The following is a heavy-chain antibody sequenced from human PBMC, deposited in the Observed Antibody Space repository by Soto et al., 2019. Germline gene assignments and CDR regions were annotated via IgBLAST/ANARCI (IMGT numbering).Heavy chain of an antibody. J-gene: IGHJ6*02. CDR1: GYTFTSYD. CDR2: INPNSGGT. V-gene: IGHV1-2*04. CDR3: ARELQAPPGGYYYYGMDV. Sequence: ASVKVSCKASGYTFTSYDINWVRQATGQGLEWMGWINPNSGGTNYAQKFQGWVTMTRDTSISTAYMELSRLRSDDTAVYYCARELQAPPGGYYYYGMDVWGQGTTVTVSS. D-gene: IGHD1-1*01.